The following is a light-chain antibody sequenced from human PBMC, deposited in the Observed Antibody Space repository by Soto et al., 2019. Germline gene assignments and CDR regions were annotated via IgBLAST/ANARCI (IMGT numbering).Light chain of an antibody. CDR1: KSVNNY. J-gene: IGKJ1*01. CDR2: DTS. V-gene: IGKV3-11*01. CDR3: QQRSVWPWT. Sequence: EIVLTQSPATLSLSPWERATLSCRASKSVNNYLAGYQQKPGQAPRLLIYDTSDRASGIPARFSGSGSGTDFTLTISSLEPVDFAVFYCQQRSVWPWTFGQGTKVDI.